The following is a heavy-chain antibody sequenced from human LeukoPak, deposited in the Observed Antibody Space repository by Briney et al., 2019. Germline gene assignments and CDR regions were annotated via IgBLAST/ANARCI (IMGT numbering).Heavy chain of an antibody. V-gene: IGHV3-53*01. Sequence: GGSLRLSCAASGFTVSSNYMSWARQAPGKGLEWVSVIYGSGITYYTDSVKGRFTISRDNYKNTLYLQMNSLRDEDTAVYYWARETSGSAGYWGQGTLVTVSS. CDR3: ARETSGSAGY. D-gene: IGHD5-12*01. J-gene: IGHJ4*02. CDR1: GFTVSSNY. CDR2: IYGSGIT.